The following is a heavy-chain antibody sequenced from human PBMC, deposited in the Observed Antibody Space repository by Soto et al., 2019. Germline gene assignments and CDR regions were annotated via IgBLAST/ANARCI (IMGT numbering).Heavy chain of an antibody. Sequence: GGSLRLSCTASGFTFNSYGFNWVRQAPGKGLEWVAVIWYDGNTKYYADSVKGRFTISRDNLRSTVYLQMNSLTAEDTAVYYCARPLVAPVAGPYYYDTKTDGFDIWGQGTMVTVSS. CDR3: ARPLVAPVAGPYYYDTKTDGFDI. CDR2: IWYDGNTK. J-gene: IGHJ3*02. V-gene: IGHV3-33*01. CDR1: GFTFNSYG. D-gene: IGHD3-22*01.